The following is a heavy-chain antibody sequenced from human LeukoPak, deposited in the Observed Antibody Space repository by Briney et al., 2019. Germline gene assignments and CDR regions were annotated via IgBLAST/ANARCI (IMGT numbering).Heavy chain of an antibody. D-gene: IGHD6-13*01. CDR1: GFTFSSYW. J-gene: IGHJ6*02. V-gene: IGHV3-7*01. Sequence: SGGSLRLSCAASGFTFSSYWMSWVRQAPGKGLEWVANIKQDGSEKYYVDSVKGRFTISRDNAKNSLYLQMNSLRAEDTAVYYCARPIAAAGTANYGMDVWGQGTTVTVSS. CDR2: IKQDGSEK. CDR3: ARPIAAAGTANYGMDV.